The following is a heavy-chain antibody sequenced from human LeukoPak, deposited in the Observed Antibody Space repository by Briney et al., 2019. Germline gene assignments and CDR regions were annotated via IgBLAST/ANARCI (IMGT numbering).Heavy chain of an antibody. CDR3: AKDLYNRNYLGTLGSDY. Sequence: PGGSLRLSCAASGFTFSSYGMHWVRQAPGKGLEWVAVISYDGSNKYYADSVKGRFTISRDNSKNTLYLQMNSLRAEDTAVYYCAKDLYNRNYLGTLGSDYWGQGTLVTVSS. J-gene: IGHJ4*02. V-gene: IGHV3-30*18. CDR2: ISYDGSNK. D-gene: IGHD1-7*01. CDR1: GFTFSSYG.